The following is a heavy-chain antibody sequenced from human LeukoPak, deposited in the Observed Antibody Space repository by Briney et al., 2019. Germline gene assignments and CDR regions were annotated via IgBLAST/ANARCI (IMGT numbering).Heavy chain of an antibody. Sequence: GGSLRLSCAASGFTFSSYAMSWVRQAPGKGLEWVSAISGSGGSTYYADSVKGRFTISRDNSKNTLYLQMNSLRAEDTAVYYCAKDRISRYSSSWYNLLGRAYYGMDVWGQGTTVTVSS. J-gene: IGHJ6*02. D-gene: IGHD6-13*01. CDR1: GFTFSSYA. CDR3: AKDRISRYSSSWYNLLGRAYYGMDV. V-gene: IGHV3-23*01. CDR2: ISGSGGST.